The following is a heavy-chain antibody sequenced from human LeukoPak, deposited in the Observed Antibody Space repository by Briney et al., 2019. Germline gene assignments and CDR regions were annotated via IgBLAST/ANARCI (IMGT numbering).Heavy chain of an antibody. D-gene: IGHD1-26*01. J-gene: IGHJ4*02. CDR3: AREPSIVGATTGYFDY. Sequence: GGSLRLSCAASGFTFSDYYMSWIRQAPGKGLEWVSYISSSGSAIYYADSVKGRFTISRDNAKNSLYLKMNSLRAEDTAVYYCAREPSIVGATTGYFDYWGQGTLVTVSS. CDR2: ISSSGSAI. CDR1: GFTFSDYY. V-gene: IGHV3-11*01.